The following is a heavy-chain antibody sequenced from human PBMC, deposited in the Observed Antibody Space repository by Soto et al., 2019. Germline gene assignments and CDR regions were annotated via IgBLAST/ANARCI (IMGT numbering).Heavy chain of an antibody. Sequence: SETLYLTCAVSNFSIRSGYYWGWIRQSPGKGLEWIASIYRSGTTSYNPSLKSRVTISVDPSKNQFSLMLTAVTAADTAVYYCARTHSGSYYSVFNYWGRGSLVTVSS. D-gene: IGHD1-26*01. CDR3: ARTHSGSYYSVFNY. CDR1: NFSIRSGYY. V-gene: IGHV4-38-2*01. J-gene: IGHJ4*02. CDR2: IYRSGTT.